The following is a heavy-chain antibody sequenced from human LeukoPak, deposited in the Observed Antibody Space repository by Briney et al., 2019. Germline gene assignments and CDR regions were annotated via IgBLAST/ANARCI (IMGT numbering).Heavy chain of an antibody. CDR3: ARRPGYDSSGYYYYRVYYYYMDV. CDR2: INHSGST. V-gene: IGHV4-34*01. CDR1: GGSFSGYY. Sequence: SETLSLTCAVYGGSFSGYYWSWIHQPPGKGLEWIGEINHSGSTNYNPSLKSRVTISVDTSKNQFSLKLSSVTAADTAVYYCARRPGYDSSGYYYYRVYYYYMDVWGKGTTVTISS. D-gene: IGHD3-22*01. J-gene: IGHJ6*03.